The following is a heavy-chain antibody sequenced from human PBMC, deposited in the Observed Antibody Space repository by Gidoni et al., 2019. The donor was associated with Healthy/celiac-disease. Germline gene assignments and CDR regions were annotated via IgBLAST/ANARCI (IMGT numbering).Heavy chain of an antibody. D-gene: IGHD6-13*01. J-gene: IGHJ5*02. V-gene: IGHV4-39*01. CDR1: GGSISSSSYY. CDR2: IYYSGST. CDR3: ARQEQQLGLRFDP. Sequence: QLQLQESGPGLVKPSETLSLTCTVSGGSISSSSYYWGWIRQPPGKGLECIGSIYYSGSTYYNPSLKSRVTISVDTSKNQFSLKLSSVTAADTAVYYCARQEQQLGLRFDPWGQGTLVTVSS.